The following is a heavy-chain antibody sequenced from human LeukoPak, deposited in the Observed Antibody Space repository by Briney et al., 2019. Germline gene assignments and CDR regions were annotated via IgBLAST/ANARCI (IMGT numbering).Heavy chain of an antibody. V-gene: IGHV3-23*01. CDR2: IRTDGVTT. CDR1: GFIFSHHG. CDR3: VKDDGWVQYAN. D-gene: IGHD5-24*01. J-gene: IGHJ4*02. Sequence: GGTLRLSCAASGFIFSHHGMNWVRQAPGKGLECVSGIRTDGVTTYYADSVKGRFIISRDNSKNTVYLQMNSLSAEDAAVYYCVKDDGWVQYANWGQGTLVTVSS.